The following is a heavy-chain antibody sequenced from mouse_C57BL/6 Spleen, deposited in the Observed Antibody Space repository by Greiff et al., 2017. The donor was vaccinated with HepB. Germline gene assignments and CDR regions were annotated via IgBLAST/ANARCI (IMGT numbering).Heavy chain of an antibody. CDR1: GYTFTDYY. Sequence: VQLKESGPVLVKPGASVKMSCKASGYTFTDYYMNWVKQSHGKSLEWIGVINPYNGGTSYNQKFKGKATLTVDKSSSTAYMELNSLTSEDSAVYYCARRGVPYYFDYWGQGTTRTVSS. J-gene: IGHJ2*01. D-gene: IGHD2-14*01. V-gene: IGHV1-19*01. CDR2: INPYNGGT. CDR3: ARRGVPYYFDY.